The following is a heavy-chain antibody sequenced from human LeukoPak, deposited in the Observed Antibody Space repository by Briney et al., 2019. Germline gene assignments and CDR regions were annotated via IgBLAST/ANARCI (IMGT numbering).Heavy chain of an antibody. D-gene: IGHD2-15*01. CDR1: GGSMRNYC. Sequence: SETLSLTCTVAGGSMRNYCWSWIRQPPGRGREWIGYIYSSGSTNHNPPLESRVTLSVDTSKNQFSLKLNSVTAADTAVYYCARLASMGGGSSGGPAFDIWGQGPMVTVSS. J-gene: IGHJ3*02. CDR2: IYSSGST. V-gene: IGHV4-59*08. CDR3: ARLASMGGGSSGGPAFDI.